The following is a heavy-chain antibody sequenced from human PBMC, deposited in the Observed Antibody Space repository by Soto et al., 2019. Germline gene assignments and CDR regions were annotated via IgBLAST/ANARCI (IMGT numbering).Heavy chain of an antibody. CDR3: AKNGCSYPACYPYYDCVDV. CDR1: GFRLSDSA. CDR2: LTVTGDSA. V-gene: IGHV3-23*01. J-gene: IGHJ6*03. Sequence: EVQLLESGGGLVQPGGSLRLSCAASGFRLSDSAVSWVRQAPGKGLEWVSSLTVTGDSAFYSDSVKGRFTISRDISKSTLYLQMNSLRAEDTAVYYCAKNGCSYPACYPYYDCVDVWGRGTTVTVSS. D-gene: IGHD2-15*01.